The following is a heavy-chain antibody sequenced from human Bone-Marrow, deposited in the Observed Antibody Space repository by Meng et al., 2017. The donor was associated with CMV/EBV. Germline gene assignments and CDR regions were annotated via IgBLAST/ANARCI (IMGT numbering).Heavy chain of an antibody. D-gene: IGHD3-16*01. CDR2: INPNSGGT. Sequence: ASVKVSCKASGYTFTGYYMLWVRQAPGQGLEWMGWINPNSGGTNYAQKFQGRVTMARDTSISTAYMELSRLRSDDTAVYYCARGNGNGGYFDYWGQGTLVTVSS. J-gene: IGHJ4*02. V-gene: IGHV1-2*02. CDR3: ARGNGNGGYFDY. CDR1: GYTFTGYY.